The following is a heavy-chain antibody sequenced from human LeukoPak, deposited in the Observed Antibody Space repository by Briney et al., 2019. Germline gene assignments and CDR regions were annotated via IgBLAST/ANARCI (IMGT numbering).Heavy chain of an antibody. Sequence: ASVKVSCKASGYTFTNYDINWVRQATGQGLEWMGWMNPSSGNTGYAQKFQGRVTITRNTSISTAYMELSSLRSDDTAVYYCARAPSWGGLSSGSYYFDYWGQGTLVTVSS. CDR2: MNPSSGNT. CDR1: GYTFTNYD. D-gene: IGHD6-19*01. CDR3: ARAPSWGGLSSGSYYFDY. V-gene: IGHV1-8*03. J-gene: IGHJ4*02.